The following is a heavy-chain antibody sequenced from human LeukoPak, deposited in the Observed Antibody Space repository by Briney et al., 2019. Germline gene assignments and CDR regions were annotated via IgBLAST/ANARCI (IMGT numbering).Heavy chain of an antibody. Sequence: AGSLRLSCAASAFTLSTYWMHWDRQAPGKGSVWVSRINSEGTTTQYADSVKGRFAISRDNAKNTLDLQMNRLRDEDTAMYFGALGTHFSNSYNWLDSCGQGTLVTVSS. D-gene: IGHD4-11*01. CDR3: ALGTHFSNSYNWLDS. CDR2: INSEGTTT. J-gene: IGHJ5*01. CDR1: AFTLSTYW. V-gene: IGHV3-74*01.